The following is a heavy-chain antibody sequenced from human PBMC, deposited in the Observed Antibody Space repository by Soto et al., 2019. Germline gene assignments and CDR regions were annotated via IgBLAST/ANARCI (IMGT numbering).Heavy chain of an antibody. CDR2: IYTSGST. V-gene: IGHV4-4*07. CDR3: AGMLLRYFDWLDGMDV. J-gene: IGHJ6*02. D-gene: IGHD3-9*01. CDR1: GGSISSYY. Sequence: SETLSLTCTVSGGSISSYYWSWIRQPAGKGLEWIGRIYTSGSTNYNPSLKSRVTMSVDTSKNQFSLKLSSVTAADTAVYYCAGMLLRYFDWLDGMDVWGQGTTVTVSS.